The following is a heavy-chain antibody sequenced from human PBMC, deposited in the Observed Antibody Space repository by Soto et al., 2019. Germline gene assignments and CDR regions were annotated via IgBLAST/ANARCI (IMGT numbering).Heavy chain of an antibody. D-gene: IGHD2-8*01. J-gene: IGHJ4*02. Sequence: XSVKVSCKVSGSTLTELSMHWVRQAPGKGRGWVGGXDPEDGETIYAXXFQGRVTXXEDTPTDTAYMELSSLRSEDTAVYYCATDWDVGSMLWGQGTMVTVSS. CDR2: XDPEDGET. CDR1: GSTLTELS. CDR3: ATDWDVGSML. V-gene: IGHV1-24*01.